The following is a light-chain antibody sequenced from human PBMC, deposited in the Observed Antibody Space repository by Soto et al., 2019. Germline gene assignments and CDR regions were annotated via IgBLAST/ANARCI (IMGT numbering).Light chain of an antibody. V-gene: IGKV3-20*01. CDR2: GAS. J-gene: IGKJ3*01. CDR1: QSVSSSY. CDR3: QQYGSSPFT. Sequence: ESGLTQSPGTLSMSPGERATLSCRASQSVSSSYSAWYQQKPGQAPRLLIYGASRRATGIPDRFSGSESGTDFTLTISRLQPEDCAVYYCQQYGSSPFTFGRGTKVDIK.